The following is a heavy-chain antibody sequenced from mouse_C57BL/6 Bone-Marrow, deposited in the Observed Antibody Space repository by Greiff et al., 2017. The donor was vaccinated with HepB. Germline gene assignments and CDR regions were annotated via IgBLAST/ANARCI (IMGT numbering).Heavy chain of an antibody. D-gene: IGHD2-3*01. J-gene: IGHJ2*01. CDR1: GFTFSDYG. Sequence: DVQLQESGGGLVKPGGSLKLSCAASGFTFSDYGMHWVRQAPEKGLEWVAYISSGSSTIYYADTVKGRFTISRDNAKNTLFLQMTSLRSEDTAMYYCARERPDGYLDYWGQGTTLTVSS. CDR2: ISSGSSTI. CDR3: ARERPDGYLDY. V-gene: IGHV5-17*01.